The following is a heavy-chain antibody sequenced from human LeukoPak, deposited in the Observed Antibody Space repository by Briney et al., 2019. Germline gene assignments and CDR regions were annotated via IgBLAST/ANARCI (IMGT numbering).Heavy chain of an antibody. CDR2: IYYSGST. Sequence: PSETLSLTCTVSGGPISSSSYYWGWIRQPPGKGLEWIGSIYYSGSTYYNPSLKSRVTISVDTSKNQFSLKLSSVTAADTAVYYCARETPSGYGDSDAFDIWGQGTMVTVSS. J-gene: IGHJ3*02. CDR3: ARETPSGYGDSDAFDI. V-gene: IGHV4-39*07. D-gene: IGHD4-17*01. CDR1: GGPISSSSYY.